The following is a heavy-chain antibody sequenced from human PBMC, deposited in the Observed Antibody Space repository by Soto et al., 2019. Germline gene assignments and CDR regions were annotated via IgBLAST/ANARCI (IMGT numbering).Heavy chain of an antibody. D-gene: IGHD5-12*01. CDR3: AKTEWLRRPSLPAY. J-gene: IGHJ4*02. CDR2: ISGSGGST. V-gene: IGHV3-23*01. Sequence: EVQLLESGGGLVQPGGSLRLSCAASGFTFSSYAMSWVRQAPGKGLEWVSAISGSGGSTYYADSVKGRFTISRDNSKNTLYQQMNSLRPEDTAVYYCAKTEWLRRPSLPAYWGQGTLVTVSS. CDR1: GFTFSSYA.